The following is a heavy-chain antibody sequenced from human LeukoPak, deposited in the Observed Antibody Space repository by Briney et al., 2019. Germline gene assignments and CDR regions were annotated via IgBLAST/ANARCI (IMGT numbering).Heavy chain of an antibody. CDR3: ARLARFYGDYRGYFDY. Sequence: SETLSLTCAVYGGSFSGYYWSWIRQPPGKGLEWIGEINHSGSTNYNPSLKSRVTISVDTSKNQFSLKLSSVTAADTAVYYCARLARFYGDYRGYFDYWGQGTLVTVSS. D-gene: IGHD4-17*01. J-gene: IGHJ4*02. CDR1: GGSFSGYY. CDR2: INHSGST. V-gene: IGHV4-34*01.